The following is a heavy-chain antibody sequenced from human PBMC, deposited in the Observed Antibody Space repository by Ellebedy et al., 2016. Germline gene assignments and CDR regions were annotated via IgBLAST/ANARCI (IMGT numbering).Heavy chain of an antibody. V-gene: IGHV1-24*01. CDR3: ASFSVKELGSPRVVVAALDY. J-gene: IGHJ4*02. CDR2: FDPEDGET. CDR1: GYTLTELS. D-gene: IGHD3-22*01. Sequence: ASVKVSXXVSGYTLTELSMHWVRQAPGKGLEWMGGFDPEDGETIYAQKFQGRVTMTEDTSTDTAYMELSSLRSEDTAVYYCASFSVKELGSPRVVVAALDYWGQGTLVTVSS.